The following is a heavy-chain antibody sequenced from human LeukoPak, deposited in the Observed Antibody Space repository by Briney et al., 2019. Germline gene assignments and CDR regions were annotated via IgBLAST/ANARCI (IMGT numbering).Heavy chain of an antibody. V-gene: IGHV3-23*01. CDR2: ISGSGVST. D-gene: IGHD3-3*01. Sequence: GVALRLSCAASGFIFSSCAMSWVRQAPGKGLEWVSGISGSGVSTDYADSVKGRFTISRDSSTNTLYLQMNSLRAEDTAVYYCASRTSHDIWSGYYHFDYWGQEPWSPSPQ. J-gene: IGHJ4*01. CDR1: GFIFSSCA. CDR3: ASRTSHDIWSGYYHFDY.